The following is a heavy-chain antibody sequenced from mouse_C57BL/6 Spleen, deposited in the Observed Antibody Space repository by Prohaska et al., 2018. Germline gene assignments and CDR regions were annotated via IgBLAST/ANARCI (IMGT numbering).Heavy chain of an antibody. CDR3: ARPFVY. Sequence: QVQLQQSGAELVRPGTSVKVSCKASGYAFTNYLIEWVKQRPGQGLEWIGVINPGSGGTNYNEKFKGKATLTAYKSSSTAYMQLSSLTSEDSAVYFCARPFVYWVPRDSGHCLC. J-gene: IGHJ3*01. CDR2: INPGSGGT. V-gene: IGHV1-54*01. CDR1: GYAFTNYL.